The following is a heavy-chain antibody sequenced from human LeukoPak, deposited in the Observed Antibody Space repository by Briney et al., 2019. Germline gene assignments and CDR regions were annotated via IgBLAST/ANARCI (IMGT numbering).Heavy chain of an antibody. CDR1: GGSISSGNNY. CDR2: IYYTGSS. D-gene: IGHD2-2*01. J-gene: IGHJ4*02. V-gene: IGHV4-31*03. Sequence: SQTLSLTCTVSGGSISSGNNYWSWIRQHPGKGLEWMGYIYYTGSSHYNPSLKSRLTTSVDTSKNQFSLRLNSVTAADTAVYYCARYIPVATRIGSWGQGTLVTVSS. CDR3: ARYIPVATRIGS.